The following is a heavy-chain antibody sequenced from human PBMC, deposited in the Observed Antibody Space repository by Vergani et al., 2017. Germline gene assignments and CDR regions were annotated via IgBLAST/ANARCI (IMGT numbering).Heavy chain of an antibody. J-gene: IGHJ4*02. CDR2: INPSGGST. V-gene: IGHV1-46*03. CDR3: ARDPRDGYRIPLDY. CDR1: GYTFTSDY. Sequence: QVQLVQSGAEVKKPGASVKVSCKAPGYTFTSDYMHWVRQAPGQGLEWMGIINPSGGSTSYAQKFQGRVTMTRDTSTSLVYMKLSSLRSEDTAVYYCARDPRDGYRIPLDYWGQGTLVTVSS. D-gene: IGHD5-24*01.